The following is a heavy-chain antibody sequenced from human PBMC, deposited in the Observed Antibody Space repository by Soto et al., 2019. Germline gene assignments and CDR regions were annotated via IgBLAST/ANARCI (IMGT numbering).Heavy chain of an antibody. CDR3: VYDDYDSPLFDY. J-gene: IGHJ4*02. V-gene: IGHV4-39*01. Sequence: SETLSLTCTVSGGSISSSSYYWGWIRQPPGKGLEWIGSIYYSGSTYYNPSLKSRVTISVDTSKNQFSLKLSSVTAADTAVYYCVYDDYDSPLFDYWGQGTLVTVSS. CDR2: IYYSGST. D-gene: IGHD4-17*01. CDR1: GGSISSSSYY.